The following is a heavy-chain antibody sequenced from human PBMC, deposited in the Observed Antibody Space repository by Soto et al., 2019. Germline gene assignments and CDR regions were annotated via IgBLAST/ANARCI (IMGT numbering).Heavy chain of an antibody. D-gene: IGHD3-10*01. J-gene: IGHJ4*02. V-gene: IGHV4-31*03. Sequence: SQTLSLTCTVMGGSIRSPTFSWCWIRQHPGKGPEWIGNIYYNGTTTYSPSLESRLTISLDPSKNQFSLTLKSVTAADTAVYYCTRLAPRWFGEWSQWCQGTLVTGSS. CDR1: GGSIRSPTFS. CDR3: TRLAPRWFGEWSQ. CDR2: IYYNGTT.